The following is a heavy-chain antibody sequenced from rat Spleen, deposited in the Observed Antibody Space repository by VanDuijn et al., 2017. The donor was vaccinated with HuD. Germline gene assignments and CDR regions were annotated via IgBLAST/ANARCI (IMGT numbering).Heavy chain of an antibody. CDR3: AREGLLQSSDY. Sequence: EVQLVESGGGLVQPGRSLKLSCAASGFTFSNYGMHWIRQAPTKGLEWVAYISYDGGSTYYRDPVKGRFTVSRDNAKSTLYLQMDSLRSEDTATYYCAREGLLQSSDYWGQGVMVTVSS. D-gene: IGHD1-1*01. CDR2: ISYDGGST. V-gene: IGHV5-19*01. CDR1: GFTFSNYG. J-gene: IGHJ2*01.